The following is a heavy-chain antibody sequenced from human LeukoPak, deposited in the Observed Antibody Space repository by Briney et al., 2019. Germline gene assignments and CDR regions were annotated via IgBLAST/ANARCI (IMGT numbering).Heavy chain of an antibody. Sequence: ASVKVSCKASGYTFTSYYMHWVRQAPGQGLEWMGIINPSGGSTSYAQKFQGRVTMTRDTSTSTVYMELSSLRSEDTAVYYCARDPGSLRDTIFGVASPFDYWGQGTLVTVSS. J-gene: IGHJ4*02. CDR3: ARDPGSLRDTIFGVASPFDY. V-gene: IGHV1-46*01. CDR2: INPSGGST. CDR1: GYTFTSYY. D-gene: IGHD3-3*01.